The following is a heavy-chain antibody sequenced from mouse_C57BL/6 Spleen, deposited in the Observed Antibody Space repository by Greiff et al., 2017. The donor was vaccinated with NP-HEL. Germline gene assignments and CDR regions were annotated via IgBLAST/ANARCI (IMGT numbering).Heavy chain of an antibody. D-gene: IGHD1-1*01. V-gene: IGHV2-9-1*01. Sequence: QVQLKESGPGLVAPSQSLSITCTVSGFSLTSYSISWVRQPPGKGLEWLGVIWTGGGTNYNSAHKSRLSISKDNSKRQVFLKMNSLQTDDTDRYYCARTSQYYGSSSCYFDYWGQGTTLTVSS. CDR2: IWTGGGT. J-gene: IGHJ2*01. CDR1: GFSLTSYS. CDR3: ARTSQYYGSSSCYFDY.